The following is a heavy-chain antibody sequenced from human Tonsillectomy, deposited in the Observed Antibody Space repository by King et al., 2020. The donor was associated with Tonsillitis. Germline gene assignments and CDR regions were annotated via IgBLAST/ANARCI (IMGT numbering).Heavy chain of an antibody. V-gene: IGHV3-66*01. CDR3: ARAPVDTAPSY. J-gene: IGHJ4*02. CDR2: IYSGTTT. CDR1: GFTVRTNY. Sequence: VQLVESGGGLVQPGGSLRLSCAASGFTVRTNYMSWVRQAPGKGLEWGSVIYSGTTTSYADSVKGRFTLSRDNFKKTVYLQMNSLRADDTAVYYCARAPVDTAPSYWGQGTLVTVSS. D-gene: IGHD5-18*01.